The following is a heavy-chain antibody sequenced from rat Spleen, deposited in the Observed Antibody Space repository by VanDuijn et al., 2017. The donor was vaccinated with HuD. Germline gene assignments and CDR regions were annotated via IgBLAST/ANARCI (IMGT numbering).Heavy chain of an antibody. V-gene: IGHV5-29*01. J-gene: IGHJ2*01. CDR1: GFTFSDYG. Sequence: EVQLVESGGGLVQPGRSLKLSCAASGFTFSDYGMAWVRQAPTKGLEWVATITNTGGSTYYPDSVKGRFTISRDNAKSTLYLQMNSLRSEEPATYYGTRAADYYYYFDYWGQGVMVTVSS. CDR2: ITNTGGST. D-gene: IGHD1-6*01. CDR3: TRAADYYYYFDY.